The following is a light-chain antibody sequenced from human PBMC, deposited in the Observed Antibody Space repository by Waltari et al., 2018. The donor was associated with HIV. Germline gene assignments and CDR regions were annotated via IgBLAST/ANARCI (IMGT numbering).Light chain of an antibody. Sequence: DIQMTQSPSSLSASVGDRVTITCRTSQSIANHLNWYQQKPGKAPKFLIYGASNLQNGVPSRFSGRGSGTDFALTISSLQPEDFATYFCQQSHSVPATFGQGTKLEI. CDR2: GAS. J-gene: IGKJ2*01. V-gene: IGKV1-39*01. CDR1: QSIANH. CDR3: QQSHSVPAT.